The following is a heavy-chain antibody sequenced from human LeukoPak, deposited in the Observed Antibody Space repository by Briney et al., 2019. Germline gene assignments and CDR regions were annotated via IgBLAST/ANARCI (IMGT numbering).Heavy chain of an antibody. Sequence: GGSLRLSCAASGFTFSSYWMHWVRQAPGKGLVWVSRINTDGSSTTYADSVKGRFTISRDNAKNTVYLQMNSLRAEDTAVYYCASLGGGYTIFALDVWGKGTTVTVSS. V-gene: IGHV3-74*01. CDR1: GFTFSSYW. J-gene: IGHJ6*04. D-gene: IGHD3-3*01. CDR3: ASLGGGYTIFALDV. CDR2: INTDGSST.